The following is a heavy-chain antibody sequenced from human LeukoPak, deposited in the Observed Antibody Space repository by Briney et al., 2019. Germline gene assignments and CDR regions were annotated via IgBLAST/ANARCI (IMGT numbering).Heavy chain of an antibody. V-gene: IGHV1-69*04. J-gene: IGHJ6*02. D-gene: IGHD4-17*01. CDR3: ARDRTVTTPENYYYGMDV. CDR2: IIPILGIA. Sequence: SVKVSCKASGGTFSSYAISWVRQAPGHGLEWMGRIIPILGIANYAQKFQGRVTITADKSTSTAYMELSSLRSEDTAVYYCARDRTVTTPENYYYGMDVWGQGTTVTVSS. CDR1: GGTFSSYA.